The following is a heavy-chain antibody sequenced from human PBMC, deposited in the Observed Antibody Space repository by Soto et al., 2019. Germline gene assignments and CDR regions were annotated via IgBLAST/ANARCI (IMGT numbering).Heavy chain of an antibody. Sequence: ATVQVSCKAFGYAFTVYYMHWVRPAGGEGVEWMGWISAYNGNKNYVQKVQGRVTMTADASTSAAYMELRSVGSDDTGVYYCARGGGNDHRPVDYWGQGTLVTVSS. D-gene: IGHD5-12*01. CDR3: ARGGGNDHRPVDY. CDR2: ISAYNGNK. CDR1: GYAFTVYY. J-gene: IGHJ4*02. V-gene: IGHV1-18*04.